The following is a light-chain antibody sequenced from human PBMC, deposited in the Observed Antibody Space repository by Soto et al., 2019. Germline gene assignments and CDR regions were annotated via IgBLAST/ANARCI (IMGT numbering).Light chain of an antibody. CDR1: QYINTR. V-gene: IGKV3-11*01. CDR2: QTS. J-gene: IGKJ1*01. CDR3: HQRQSWPRT. Sequence: EIVLTQSPATLSSFPGDRVTLSCRASQYINTRLAWYQHRHGQAPRPLIYQTSIRAAGIPARFSASGSGTDLTITISGVQPEDGELYDCHQRQSWPRTFGQGTKVDIK.